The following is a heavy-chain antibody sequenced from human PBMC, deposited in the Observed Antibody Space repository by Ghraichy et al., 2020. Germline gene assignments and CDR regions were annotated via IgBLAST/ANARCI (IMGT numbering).Heavy chain of an antibody. CDR1: GGSFSDYY. V-gene: IGHV4-34*01. CDR2: INHSGST. Sequence: SETLSLTCAVYGGSFSDYYWSWIRQPPGKGLEWIGEINHSGSTNYNPSLKSRVTISVDTSKNQFSLKLNSVTAADTAVYYCARSRGAVVPAAMECRGDNCYFQAGPSAESFDHWGQGTLVTVAS. J-gene: IGHJ1*01. CDR3: ARSRGAVVPAAMECRGDNCYFQAGPSAESFDH. D-gene: IGHD2-2*01.